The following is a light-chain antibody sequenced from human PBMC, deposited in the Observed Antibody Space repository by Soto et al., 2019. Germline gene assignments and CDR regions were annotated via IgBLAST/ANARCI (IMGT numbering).Light chain of an antibody. V-gene: IGKV3-20*01. CDR2: GAS. J-gene: IGKJ3*01. CDR1: QVVSNNY. CDR3: QQYGTSPFA. Sequence: EIVLTQSPGTLSLSPGERATLSCRASQVVSNNYLAWYQQKPGQTPRLLIYGASSRATGIPDRFSGSGSETDFTLTITRLEPEDFAVYYCQQYGTSPFAFGPGTKVDSK.